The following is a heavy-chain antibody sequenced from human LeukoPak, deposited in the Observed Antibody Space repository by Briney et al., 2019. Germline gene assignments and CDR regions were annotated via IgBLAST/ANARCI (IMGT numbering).Heavy chain of an antibody. CDR3: ARVLHKRNYDSTTYYGY. CDR1: GFPFDDYG. CDR2: INWNGGST. V-gene: IGHV3-20*04. Sequence: GGSLRPSCAASGFPFDDYGMNWVRQVPGKGLEWVSGINWNGGSTGYADSVKGRFTISRDNSKNTLYLQMNSLRAEDTAVYYCARVLHKRNYDSTTYYGYWGQGTLVTVSS. J-gene: IGHJ4*02. D-gene: IGHD3-22*01.